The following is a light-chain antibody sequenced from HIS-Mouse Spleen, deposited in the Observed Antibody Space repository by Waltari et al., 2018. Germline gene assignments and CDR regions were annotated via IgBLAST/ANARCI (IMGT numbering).Light chain of an antibody. J-gene: IGLJ2*01. CDR2: QDS. CDR1: KLGDKY. V-gene: IGLV3-1*01. Sequence: SYELTQPPSVSVSPGQTASITCSGDKLGDKYACWYQQKPGQSPVLVIYQDSKRPSGIPGRLSGSNSGNTATLTSRGTQAMDEADYYCQAWDSSTAVFGGGTKLTVL. CDR3: QAWDSSTAV.